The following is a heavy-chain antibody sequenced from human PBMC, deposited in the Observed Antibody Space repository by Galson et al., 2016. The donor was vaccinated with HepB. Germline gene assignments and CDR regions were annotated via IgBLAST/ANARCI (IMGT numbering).Heavy chain of an antibody. V-gene: IGHV1-69*13. J-gene: IGHJ4*02. D-gene: IGHD3-22*01. Sequence: SVKVSCKASGGTYSSYAISWVRQAPGQGLEWMGGIIPIFGTANYAQKFQGRVTITADESTSTAYMELSGLRSEDTAVYDCARVGTYYYDRSGYYSAYFDYWGQGTLVTVSS. CDR2: IIPIFGTA. CDR1: GGTYSSYA. CDR3: ARVGTYYYDRSGYYSAYFDY.